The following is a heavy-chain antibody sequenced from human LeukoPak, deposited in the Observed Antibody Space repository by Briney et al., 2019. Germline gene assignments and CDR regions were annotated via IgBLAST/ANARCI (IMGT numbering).Heavy chain of an antibody. V-gene: IGHV1-69*05. CDR3: ARESVLDTALAKYFDY. CDR2: IIPIFGTA. J-gene: IGHJ4*02. CDR1: GGTFSSYA. D-gene: IGHD5-18*01. Sequence: GASVKVSCKASGGTFSSYAISWVRQAPGQGLEWMGGIIPIFGTANYAQKFQGRVTITTDESTSTAYMELSSLRSEDTAVYYCARESVLDTALAKYFDYWGQGTLVTVSS.